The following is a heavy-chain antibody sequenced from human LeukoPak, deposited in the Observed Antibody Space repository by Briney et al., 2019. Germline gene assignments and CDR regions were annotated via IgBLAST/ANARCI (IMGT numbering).Heavy chain of an antibody. D-gene: IGHD3-22*01. CDR2: ISAYNGNT. CDR3: ARRPGNLYYYDSSGYYFDY. Sequence: ATVKVSCKASGYTFTSYGISWVRQAPGQGLEWMGCISAYNGNTNYAQKLQGRVTMTTDTSTSTAYMELRSLRSDDTAVYYCARRPGNLYYYDSSGYYFDYWGQGTLVTVSS. V-gene: IGHV1-18*01. CDR1: GYTFTSYG. J-gene: IGHJ4*02.